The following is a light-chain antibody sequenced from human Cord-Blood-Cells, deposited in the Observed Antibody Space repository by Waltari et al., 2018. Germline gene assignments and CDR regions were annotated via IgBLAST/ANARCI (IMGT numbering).Light chain of an antibody. Sequence: QSALTQPASVSGSPGQSITISCTGTSSDVGSYNLVPWYQQHPGKAPKLMIYEVSKRPSGVSNRFSGSKSGNTASLTISGLQAEDEADYYCCSYVGSSTFVFGTGTKVTVL. J-gene: IGLJ1*01. CDR2: EVS. CDR1: SSDVGSYNL. V-gene: IGLV2-23*02. CDR3: CSYVGSSTFV.